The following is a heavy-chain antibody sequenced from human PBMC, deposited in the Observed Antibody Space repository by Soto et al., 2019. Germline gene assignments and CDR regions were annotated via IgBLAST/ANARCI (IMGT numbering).Heavy chain of an antibody. V-gene: IGHV3-23*01. CDR2: LSGSGGSI. CDR1: GFTFSSYA. CDR3: AKYAPVWVAIADQGFDY. J-gene: IGHJ4*02. D-gene: IGHD6-13*01. Sequence: EVQLLESGGGLVQPGGSLRLSCAASGFTFSSYAMSLVRQAPGKGLEWVSALSGSGGSIYYADSVKGRFTISIDNSKKTLYLQMRGPRAEDTAVYYCAKYAPVWVAIADQGFDYWGQGTLVTVSS.